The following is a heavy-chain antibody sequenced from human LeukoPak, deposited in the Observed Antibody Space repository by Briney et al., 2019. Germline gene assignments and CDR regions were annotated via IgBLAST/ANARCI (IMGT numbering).Heavy chain of an antibody. CDR2: ISGSGGST. CDR3: AKGIWFGESYNWFDP. V-gene: IGHV3-23*01. Sequence: GGSLRLSCAASGFTFSTYAMSWVRQAPGKGLEWVSAISGSGGSTYYADSVKGRFTISRDHSKNTLYLQMNSLRAEDTAVYYCAKGIWFGESYNWFDPLGQGTLVTVSS. D-gene: IGHD3-10*01. CDR1: GFTFSTYA. J-gene: IGHJ5*02.